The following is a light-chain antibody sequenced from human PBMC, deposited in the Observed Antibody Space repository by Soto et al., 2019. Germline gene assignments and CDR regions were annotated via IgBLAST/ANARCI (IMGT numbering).Light chain of an antibody. V-gene: IGLV1-47*01. CDR2: RND. J-gene: IGLJ3*02. CDR3: AAWDDSLSGWV. Sequence: QSVLTQPPSASGTPGQRVTISCSGSSSNIGSYYVYWYQQVPGTAPKRLIYRNDQRPSGVPDRFSGSKSGTSASLAISGLRSADEADYYCAAWDDSLSGWVFGGGTKVTVL. CDR1: SSNIGSYY.